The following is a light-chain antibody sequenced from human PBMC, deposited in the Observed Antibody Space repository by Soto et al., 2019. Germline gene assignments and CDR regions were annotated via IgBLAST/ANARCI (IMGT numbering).Light chain of an antibody. V-gene: IGLV1-47*01. CDR3: AAWDDSLSGYV. CDR1: SSNIGSNY. CDR2: TNN. J-gene: IGLJ1*01. Sequence: QSVLTQPPSASGTPGQRVTSSCSGSSSNIGSNYVYWYQQLPGTAPKLPIYTNNQRPLGVPDRFSGSKSGTSASLAIRGLRSEDEADYYCAAWDDSLSGYVFGAGTKLPVL.